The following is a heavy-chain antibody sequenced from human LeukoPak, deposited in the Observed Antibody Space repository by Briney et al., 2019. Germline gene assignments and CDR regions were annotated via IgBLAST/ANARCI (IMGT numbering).Heavy chain of an antibody. J-gene: IGHJ5*02. CDR1: GYTFTSYD. CDR3: ARGGYCSSTSCHKAYWFDP. D-gene: IGHD2-2*01. Sequence: ASVKVSCKASGYTFTSYDINWVRQATGQGLEWMGWMNPNSGNTGYAQKFQGRVTITRNTSISTAYMELSSLRSEDTAVYYCARGGYCSSTSCHKAYWFDPWGQGTLVTVSS. V-gene: IGHV1-8*03. CDR2: MNPNSGNT.